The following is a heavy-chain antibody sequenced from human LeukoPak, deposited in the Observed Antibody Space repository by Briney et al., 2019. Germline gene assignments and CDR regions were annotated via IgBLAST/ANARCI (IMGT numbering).Heavy chain of an antibody. CDR3: ATDSSGWYSIRD. CDR2: INPNSGGT. CDR1: GYTFTGHY. V-gene: IGHV1-2*02. D-gene: IGHD6-19*01. Sequence: GASVKVSCKASGYTFTGHYMHWVRQAPGQGLEWMGWINPNSGGTNYAQRFQGRVTMTRDTSISTAYMELSRLRSGDTAVYYCATDSSGWYSIRDWGQGTLVTVSS. J-gene: IGHJ4*02.